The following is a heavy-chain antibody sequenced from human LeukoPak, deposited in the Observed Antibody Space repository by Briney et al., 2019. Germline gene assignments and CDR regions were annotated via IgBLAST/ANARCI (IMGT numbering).Heavy chain of an antibody. J-gene: IGHJ4*02. CDR3: ARISGGYGDY. V-gene: IGHV3-7*01. Sequence: PGGSLRLSCAASGFTFSSYWMTWVRQAPGKGLEWVANIRDDGSEKYYVDSVKGRFTISRDNAKNSLYLQVNSLRAEDTAVYYCARISGGYGDYWGQGTLVTVSS. D-gene: IGHD5-18*01. CDR1: GFTFSSYW. CDR2: IRDDGSEK.